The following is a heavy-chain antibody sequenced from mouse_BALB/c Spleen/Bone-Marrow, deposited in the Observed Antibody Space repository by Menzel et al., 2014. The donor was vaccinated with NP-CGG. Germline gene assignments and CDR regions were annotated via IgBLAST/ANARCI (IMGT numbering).Heavy chain of an antibody. V-gene: IGHV5-9-1*01. J-gene: IGHJ2*01. CDR3: ARPNTDYFDY. CDR2: ISSGGNYT. D-gene: IGHD5-1-1*01. CDR1: GFTFSSYA. Sequence: EVKLEESGGGLVKPGGSLKLSCAASGFTFSSYAMSWIRQTPEKRLEWVATISSGGNYTYYPDSVKGRFTISRDNAKNTLYLQMSSLRSGDTAMYYCARPNTDYFDYWGQGTTLTVSS.